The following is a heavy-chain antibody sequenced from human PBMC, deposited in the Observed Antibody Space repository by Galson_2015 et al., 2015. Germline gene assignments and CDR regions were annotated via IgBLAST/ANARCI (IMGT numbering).Heavy chain of an antibody. D-gene: IGHD3-9*01. CDR1: GGSFRGFY. V-gene: IGHV4-34*01. Sequence: ATLSLTCAVYGGSFRGFYWSWIRQPPGKGLEWIGEINHSGGTNYNPSLKSRVIISADTSKNQFSLKLRSVTAADTAVYYCARVTLANYDFLTGYYVDFWGQGALVTVSS. J-gene: IGHJ4*02. CDR2: INHSGGT. CDR3: ARVTLANYDFLTGYYVDF.